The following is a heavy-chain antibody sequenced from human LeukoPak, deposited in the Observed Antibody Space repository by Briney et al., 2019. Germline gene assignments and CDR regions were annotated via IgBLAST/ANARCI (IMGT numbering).Heavy chain of an antibody. D-gene: IGHD1-1*01. Sequence: ASVKVSCKASGHTFTSYDINWVRQATGQGLEWMGWMNPNSGNTGYAQKFQGRVTITRNTSISTAYMELSSLRSEDTAVYYCARGRYNWNDVDYYYYYYYMDVWGKGTTVTVSS. J-gene: IGHJ6*03. CDR1: GHTFTSYD. CDR3: ARGRYNWNDVDYYYYYYYMDV. CDR2: MNPNSGNT. V-gene: IGHV1-8*03.